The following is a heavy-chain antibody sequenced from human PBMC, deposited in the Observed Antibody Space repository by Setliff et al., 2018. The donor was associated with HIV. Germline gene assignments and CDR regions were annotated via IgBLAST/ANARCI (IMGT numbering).Heavy chain of an antibody. CDR1: GFTFSSYA. J-gene: IGHJ3*02. CDR2: ISYDGSNK. CDR3: ATLRIYDSSGYYHGAFDI. D-gene: IGHD3-22*01. Sequence: PGGSLRLSCAASGFTFSSYAMHWVRQAPGKGLEWVAVISYDGSNKYYADSVKGRFTISRDNSKNTLYLQMNSLRAEDTAVYYCATLRIYDSSGYYHGAFDIWGQGTMVTVSS. V-gene: IGHV3-30*04.